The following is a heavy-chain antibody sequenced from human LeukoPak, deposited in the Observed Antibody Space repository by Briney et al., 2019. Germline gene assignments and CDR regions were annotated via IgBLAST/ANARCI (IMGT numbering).Heavy chain of an antibody. D-gene: IGHD3-10*01. CDR1: GYTFTSYA. Sequence: ASVKVSCKASGYTFTSYAMHWVRQAPGQRLEWMGWINAGNGNTKYSQKFQGRVTITRGTSASTAYMELSSLRSEDTAVYYCARGLWFGELLGGYYFDYWGQGTLVTVSS. CDR3: ARGLWFGELLGGYYFDY. V-gene: IGHV1-3*01. J-gene: IGHJ4*02. CDR2: INAGNGNT.